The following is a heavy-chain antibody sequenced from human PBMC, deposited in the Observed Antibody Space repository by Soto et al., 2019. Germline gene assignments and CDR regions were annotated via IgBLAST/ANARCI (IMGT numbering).Heavy chain of an antibody. CDR1: GGTLSSFA. J-gene: IGHJ4*01. D-gene: IGHD3-3*01. CDR3: ARARAERERSYDFWSGSVDY. V-gene: IGHV1-69*13. CDR2: IIPIYDTT. Sequence: SSVKVSCKASGGTLSSFAISWVRQAPGQGLEWMGGIIPIYDTTNYAQTFQGRVTITADESTNTAFMELSSLRSVDTAVYYCARARAERERSYDFWSGSVDYRG.